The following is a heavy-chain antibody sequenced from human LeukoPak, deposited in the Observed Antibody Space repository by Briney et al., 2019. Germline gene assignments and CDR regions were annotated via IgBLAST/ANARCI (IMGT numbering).Heavy chain of an antibody. J-gene: IGHJ4*02. CDR1: GFTISDFW. Sequence: GGSLRLSCTVSGFTISDFWMSWVRQAPGKGLEWVATINQEGSAKFYAGSAKGRFTISRDSAKDSLYLQMDSLRDEDTAVYYCARDPFDCWGQGTLVTVSS. V-gene: IGHV3-7*01. CDR3: ARDPFDC. CDR2: INQEGSAK.